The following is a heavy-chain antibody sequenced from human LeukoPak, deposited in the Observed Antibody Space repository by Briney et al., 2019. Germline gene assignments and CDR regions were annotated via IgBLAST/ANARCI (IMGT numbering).Heavy chain of an antibody. CDR1: GFTFSSYS. D-gene: IGHD1-26*01. Sequence: GGSLRLSCAASGFTFSSYSMNWVRQAPGKGLEWVSSISSSSSYIYYADSVKGRFTISRDNAKNSLYLQMNSLRAEDTAVHYCARGHGGGSYYYYGMDVWGQGTTVTVSS. CDR3: ARGHGGGSYYYYGMDV. J-gene: IGHJ6*02. CDR2: ISSSSSYI. V-gene: IGHV3-21*01.